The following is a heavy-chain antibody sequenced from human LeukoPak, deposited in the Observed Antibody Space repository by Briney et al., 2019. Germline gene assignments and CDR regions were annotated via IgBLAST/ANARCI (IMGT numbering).Heavy chain of an antibody. CDR2: IVVGSGNT. Sequence: GTSVKVSCKASGFTFTSSAVQWVRQARGQRLEWVGWIVVGSGNTNYAQKFQERVTITRDMSTSTAYMELSSLRSEDTAVYYCARNYDFGSGYAGYWGQGTLVTVSS. CDR1: GFTFTSSA. J-gene: IGHJ4*02. V-gene: IGHV1-58*01. CDR3: ARNYDFGSGYAGY. D-gene: IGHD3-3*01.